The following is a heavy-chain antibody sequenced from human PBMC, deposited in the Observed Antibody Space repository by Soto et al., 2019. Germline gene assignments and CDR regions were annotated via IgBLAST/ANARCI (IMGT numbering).Heavy chain of an antibody. Sequence: VQLVESGGGLVQPGGSLRLSCAASGFTFSSYGMHWVRQAPGKGLQWVAVISYDGSNKYYADSVKGRFTISRDNSKNTLYLQMNSLRAEDTAVYYCAKSSYKYYYGSGSTDYWGQGTLVTVSS. CDR1: GFTFSSYG. CDR2: ISYDGSNK. CDR3: AKSSYKYYYGSGSTDY. D-gene: IGHD3-10*01. V-gene: IGHV3-30*18. J-gene: IGHJ4*02.